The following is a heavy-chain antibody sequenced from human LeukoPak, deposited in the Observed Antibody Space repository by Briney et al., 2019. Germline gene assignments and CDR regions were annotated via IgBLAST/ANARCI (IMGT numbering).Heavy chain of an antibody. CDR3: ARGYDVLTGLYFDY. CDR1: GGSFSGYY. Sequence: PSETLSLTCAVYGGSFSGYYWSWIRQPPGKGLEWIGEINHSGSTNYNPPLKSRVTISVDTSENQFSLKLSSVTAADTAVYYCARGYDVLTGLYFDYWGQGTLVTVSS. V-gene: IGHV4-34*01. D-gene: IGHD3-9*01. CDR2: INHSGST. J-gene: IGHJ4*02.